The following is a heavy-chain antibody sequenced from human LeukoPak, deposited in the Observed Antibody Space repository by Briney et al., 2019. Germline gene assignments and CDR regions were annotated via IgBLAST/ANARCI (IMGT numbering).Heavy chain of an antibody. CDR2: ISGSGNRT. Sequence: PGGSLRLSCAASGFTFSSYAVSWVRQAPGKGLEWVSSISGSGNRTYYADSVKGRFTISRDNAKNSLYLQMNSLRAEDTAVYYCATTEYSGSFFDYWGQGTLVTVSS. J-gene: IGHJ4*02. CDR3: ATTEYSGSFFDY. CDR1: GFTFSSYA. V-gene: IGHV3-23*01. D-gene: IGHD1-26*01.